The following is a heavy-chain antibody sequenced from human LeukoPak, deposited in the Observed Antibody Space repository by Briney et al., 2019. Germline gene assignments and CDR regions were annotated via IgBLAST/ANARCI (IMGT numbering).Heavy chain of an antibody. D-gene: IGHD2-21*01. CDR1: GVYFRELW. V-gene: IGHV3-15*01. CDR3: MSDPRIPTAVDY. Sequence: GGSLRLSCAVSGVYFRELWRSWIRLSPEKGLEWVGRIKSNVDGGTADYMTSVKGRFTISRDDSKYTLYLQLSSLKTEDTGIYYCMSDPRIPTAVDYWGRGTLVTVSS. CDR2: IKSNVDGGTA. J-gene: IGHJ4*02.